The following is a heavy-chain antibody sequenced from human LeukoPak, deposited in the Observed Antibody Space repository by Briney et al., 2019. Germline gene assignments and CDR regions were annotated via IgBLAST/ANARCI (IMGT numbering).Heavy chain of an antibody. CDR2: IYHSGST. CDR1: GYSISSGYY. V-gene: IGHV4-38-2*02. J-gene: IGHJ3*02. Sequence: SETLSLTCTVSGYSISSGYYWGCIRQPPGKGLECIGSIYHSGSTYYNPSLKSRVTISVDTSKNQFSLKLSSVTDADTAVYFCARGPYSYDSSGAFDIWGQGTMVTVSS. D-gene: IGHD3-22*01. CDR3: ARGPYSYDSSGAFDI.